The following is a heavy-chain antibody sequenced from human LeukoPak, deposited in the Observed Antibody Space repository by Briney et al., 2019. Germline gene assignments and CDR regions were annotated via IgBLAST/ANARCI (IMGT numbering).Heavy chain of an antibody. CDR3: ARIRYCSSTSCYAGVHWFDP. D-gene: IGHD2-2*01. V-gene: IGHV4-4*07. J-gene: IGHJ5*02. CDR1: GGSISSYY. CDR2: INTSGST. Sequence: SETLSLTCTVSGGSISSYYWSWIRQPAGKGLEWIGRINTSGSTNYNPSLKSRVTMSVDTSKDQFTLKLSSVTAADTAVYYCARIRYCSSTSCYAGVHWFDPWGQGTLVTVYS.